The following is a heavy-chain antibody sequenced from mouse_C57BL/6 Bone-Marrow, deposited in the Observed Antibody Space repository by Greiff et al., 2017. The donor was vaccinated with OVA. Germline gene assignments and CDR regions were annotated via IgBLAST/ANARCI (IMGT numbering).Heavy chain of an antibody. CDR3: ARAYDGYYAMDY. V-gene: IGHV1-64*01. CDR1: GYTFTSYW. Sequence: QVQLQQPGAELVKPGASVKLSCKASGYTFTSYWMHWVKQRPGQGLEWIGMIHPNSGSTNYNEKFKSKATLTVDKSSSTAYMQLSSLTSEDSAVYCCARAYDGYYAMDYWGQGTSVTVSS. CDR2: IHPNSGST. J-gene: IGHJ4*01. D-gene: IGHD2-3*01.